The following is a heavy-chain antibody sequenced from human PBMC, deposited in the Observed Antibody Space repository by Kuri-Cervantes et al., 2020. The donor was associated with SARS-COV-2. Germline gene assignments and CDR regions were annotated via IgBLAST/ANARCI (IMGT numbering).Heavy chain of an antibody. J-gene: IGHJ4*02. CDR2: INPSGGST. CDR1: GYTFTSYY. CDR3: YCAPKEGFDS. V-gene: IGHV1-46*01. Sequence: ASVKVSCKASGYTFTSYYMHWVRQAPGQGLEWMGIINPSGGSTSYAQKFQGRVTMTRDASTSTAYMELSSLRSEDSAIYYCYCAPKEGFDSWGQGTLVTVSS. D-gene: IGHD2-21*01.